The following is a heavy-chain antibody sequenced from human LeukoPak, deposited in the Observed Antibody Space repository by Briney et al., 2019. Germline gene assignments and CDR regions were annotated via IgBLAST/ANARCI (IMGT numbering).Heavy chain of an antibody. CDR2: IYTSGST. CDR1: GGSISSGSYY. V-gene: IGHV4-61*02. CDR3: ARGRVSSSTWYSTYYYYFYMDV. D-gene: IGHD4-11*01. J-gene: IGHJ6*03. Sequence: SETLSLTCTVSGGSISSGSYYWSWIRQPAGKGLEWIGRIYTSGSTNYNPSLKSRVTISVDTSRNQFSLKLNSVTAADTAVYFCARGRVSSSTWYSTYYYYFYMDVWGKGTTVTVSS.